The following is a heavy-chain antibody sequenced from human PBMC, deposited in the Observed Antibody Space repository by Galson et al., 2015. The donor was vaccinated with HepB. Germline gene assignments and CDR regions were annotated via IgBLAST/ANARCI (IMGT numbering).Heavy chain of an antibody. Sequence: SVKVSCKASGGTFSSYAISWVRQAPGQGLEWMGGIIPIFGTANYAQKFQGRVTITADESTSTAYTELSSLRSEDTAVYYCAREGAVTRGAFDIWGQGTMVTVSS. D-gene: IGHD4-17*01. J-gene: IGHJ3*02. CDR1: GGTFSSYA. CDR3: AREGAVTRGAFDI. V-gene: IGHV1-69*13. CDR2: IIPIFGTA.